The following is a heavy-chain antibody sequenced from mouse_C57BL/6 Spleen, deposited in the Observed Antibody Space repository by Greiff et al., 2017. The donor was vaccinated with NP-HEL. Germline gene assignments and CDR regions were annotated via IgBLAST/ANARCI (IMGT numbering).Heavy chain of an antibody. Sequence: EVKLVESGGDLVKPGGSLKLSCAASGFTFSSYGMSWVRQTPDKRLEWVATISSGGSYTYYPDSVKGRFTISRDNAKNTLYLQMSSLKSEDTAMYYCATDGNYFDYWGQGTTLTVSS. V-gene: IGHV5-6*01. J-gene: IGHJ2*01. D-gene: IGHD2-1*01. CDR2: ISSGGSYT. CDR3: ATDGNYFDY. CDR1: GFTFSSYG.